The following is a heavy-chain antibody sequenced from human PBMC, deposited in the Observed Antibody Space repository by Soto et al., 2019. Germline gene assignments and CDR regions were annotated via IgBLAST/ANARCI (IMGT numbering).Heavy chain of an antibody. CDR2: IWYDGSNK. CDR1: GFTFSSYG. J-gene: IGHJ4*02. D-gene: IGHD3-22*01. CDR3: ARGAFYYDTTSLYFDY. Sequence: GGSLRLSCAASGFTFSSYGMHWVRQAPGKGLEWVAVIWYDGSNKYYADSVKGRFTISRDNSKNTLYLQMNSLRAEDTAVYYCARGAFYYDTTSLYFDYWGQGTLVTVSS. V-gene: IGHV3-33*01.